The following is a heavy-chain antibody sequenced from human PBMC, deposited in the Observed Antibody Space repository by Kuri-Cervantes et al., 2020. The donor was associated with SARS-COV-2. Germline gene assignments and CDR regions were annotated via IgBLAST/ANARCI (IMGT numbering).Heavy chain of an antibody. CDR1: GGSFSGYY. D-gene: IGHD2-2*01. V-gene: IGHV4-34*01. Sequence: GSLRLSCAVYGGSFSGYYWSWIRQPPGKGLEWIGEINHSGSTNYNPSLKSRVTISVDTSKNQFSLKLSSVTAADTAVYYCAAKGCHNQKRTSCYNDYWGQGTLVPVSS. CDR2: INHSGST. CDR3: AAKGCHNQKRTSCYNDY. J-gene: IGHJ4*02.